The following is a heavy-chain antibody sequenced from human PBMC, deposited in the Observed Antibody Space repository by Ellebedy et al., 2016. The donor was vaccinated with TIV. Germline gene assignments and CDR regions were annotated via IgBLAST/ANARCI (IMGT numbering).Heavy chain of an antibody. CDR2: ISDSGST. J-gene: IGHJ6*02. CDR3: ARDPGVLSDYYYYTMDV. CDR1: GGSINSYY. D-gene: IGHD3-10*01. V-gene: IGHV4-59*01. Sequence: MPSETLSLTCTVSGGSINSYYRSWIRQPPGKGLEWIGYISDSGSTNYNPSLKIRVFISVATSKTQFSLRLSSVTAADTAVYYCARDPGVLSDYYYYTMDVWGQGTTVTVSS.